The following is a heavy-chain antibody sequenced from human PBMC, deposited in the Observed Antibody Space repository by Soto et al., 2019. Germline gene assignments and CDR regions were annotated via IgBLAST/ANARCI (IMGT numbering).Heavy chain of an antibody. D-gene: IGHD2-15*01. J-gene: IGHJ6*02. CDR3: ARAYTGRLPRRADYYYALDV. CDR2: IGAARDP. CDR1: GFSFSYYD. Sequence: GGPLRHSCTASGFSFSYYDMHGVGEVPGKGLEWVSTIGAARDPYYTGAVKHRFTISRENARNSMFLQMNSVTVGDTAVYYCARAYTGRLPRRADYYYALDVWGQGIMVTVSS. V-gene: IGHV3-13*02.